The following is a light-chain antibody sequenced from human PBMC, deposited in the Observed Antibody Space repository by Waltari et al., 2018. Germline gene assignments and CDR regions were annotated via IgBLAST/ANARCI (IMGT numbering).Light chain of an antibody. Sequence: QSALTQPASVSGSPGKSITISCTGSSSDVGGYNYVCWSQQHPGKAPKLMTYHVSERPSGVSNRFSGSKSGNTASLTISGLQAEDEADYYCISYTTSNTWVFGGGTKLTVL. CDR1: SSDVGGYNY. CDR2: HVS. J-gene: IGLJ3*02. V-gene: IGLV2-14*01. CDR3: ISYTTSNTWV.